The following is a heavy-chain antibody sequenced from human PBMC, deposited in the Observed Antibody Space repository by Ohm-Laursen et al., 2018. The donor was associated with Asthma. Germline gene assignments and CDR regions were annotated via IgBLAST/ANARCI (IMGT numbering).Heavy chain of an antibody. J-gene: IGHJ4*02. CDR2: IYYTGST. CDR3: ASQGRDSSGYYLFDY. CDR1: GDSFTSGGHY. Sequence: TLSLTWTVSGDSFTSGGHYWSWIRQLPGKGLEWIGYIYYTGSTYYNPSLKSRVTISVDTSKKQFSLRLTSVTAEDTAVYYCASQGRDSSGYYLFDYWGQGTLVTVSS. D-gene: IGHD3-22*01. V-gene: IGHV4-31*02.